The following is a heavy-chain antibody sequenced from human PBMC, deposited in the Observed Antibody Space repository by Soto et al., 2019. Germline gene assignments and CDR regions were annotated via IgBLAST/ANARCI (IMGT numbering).Heavy chain of an antibody. Sequence: LRLSCAASGFTFSSYAMHWVRQAPGKGLEWVAVISYDGSNKYYADSVKGRFTISRDNSKNTLYLQMNSLRAEDTAVYYCATHRSYDITEIDYWGQGTLVTVSS. V-gene: IGHV3-30-3*01. D-gene: IGHD2-8*01. CDR1: GFTFSSYA. CDR3: ATHRSYDITEIDY. J-gene: IGHJ4*02. CDR2: ISYDGSNK.